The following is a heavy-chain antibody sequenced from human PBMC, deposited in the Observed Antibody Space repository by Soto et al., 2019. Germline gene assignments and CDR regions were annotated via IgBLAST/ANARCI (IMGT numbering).Heavy chain of an antibody. Sequence: EVQLLESGGGLVQPGGSLRLSCAASGLTFTGNAWSWVRQAPGKGREGVSAISGSGGSTYYADSVKGRFTISRDNSKNTLYLQMNSLRAEDTAVYYCAKDGYPDSYYYYYGMDVWGQGTTVTVSS. D-gene: IGHD5-12*01. J-gene: IGHJ6*02. CDR1: GLTFTGNA. CDR2: ISGSGGST. CDR3: AKDGYPDSYYYYYGMDV. V-gene: IGHV3-23*01.